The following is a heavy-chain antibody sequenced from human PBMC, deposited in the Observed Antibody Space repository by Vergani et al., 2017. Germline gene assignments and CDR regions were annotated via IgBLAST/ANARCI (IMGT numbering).Heavy chain of an antibody. Sequence: QVQLVQSGAEVKKPGASVKVSCKASGYPFTSYYMHWVRQAPGQGLEWMGIINPSGGSTSYAQKFQGRVTMTRDTSTSTVYMELSSLRSEDTAVYYCATQYYIVVVPAARNYGMDVWGQGTTVTVSS. CDR2: INPSGGST. V-gene: IGHV1-46*01. D-gene: IGHD2-2*01. CDR1: GYPFTSYY. J-gene: IGHJ6*02. CDR3: ATQYYIVVVPAARNYGMDV.